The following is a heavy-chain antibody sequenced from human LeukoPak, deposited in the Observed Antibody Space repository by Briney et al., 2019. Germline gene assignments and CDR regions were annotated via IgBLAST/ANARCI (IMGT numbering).Heavy chain of an antibody. D-gene: IGHD3-10*01. CDR3: ARDHRDVLLWFGESWFDP. CDR2: ILPIFGTA. V-gene: IGHV1-69*06. J-gene: IGHJ5*02. CDR1: GGTFSSYA. Sequence: SVKVSCKAPGGTFSSYAISWVRQAPGQGPEWMGGILPIFGTANYAQKFLGRVTITADKSTSTAYMEQSSLRSEDTAVYYCARDHRDVLLWFGESWFDPRGQGTLVTVSS.